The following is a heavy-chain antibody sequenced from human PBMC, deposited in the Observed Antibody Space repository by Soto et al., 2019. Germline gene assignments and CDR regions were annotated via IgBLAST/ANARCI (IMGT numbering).Heavy chain of an antibody. CDR2: VSGSGGST. D-gene: IGHD3-10*01. CDR3: AEASGWYGQFDY. V-gene: IGHV3-23*01. Sequence: EVQLLESGGGLGQPGGSLRLSCAASGFTFSSYAMSWVRQAPGKRLEWVTAVSGSGGSTYYADSVKGRFTISRDSSKKARYQQTSCVKAEDTAVYYCAEASGWYGQFDYWGQGTLVTVSS. J-gene: IGHJ4*02. CDR1: GFTFSSYA.